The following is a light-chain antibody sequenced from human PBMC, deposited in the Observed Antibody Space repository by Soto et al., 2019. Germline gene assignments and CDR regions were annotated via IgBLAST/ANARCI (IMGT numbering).Light chain of an antibody. CDR2: GAS. J-gene: IGKJ1*01. CDR3: QQYSSLWT. V-gene: IGKV3-20*01. Sequence: EIVLTHSPGTLSLSPGERAALSCRTSQSVSNNYLAWYQQKPGQAPRLLIYGASSRATGIPDRFSGSGSGTDFTLSISRLEPEDFAVYYCQQYSSLWTFGQGTKVDI. CDR1: QSVSNNY.